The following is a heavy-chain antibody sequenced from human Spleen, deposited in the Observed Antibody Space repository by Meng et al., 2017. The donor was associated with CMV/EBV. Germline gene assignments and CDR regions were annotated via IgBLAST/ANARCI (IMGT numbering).Heavy chain of an antibody. CDR1: GYRFTTYG. D-gene: IGHD4-23*01. V-gene: IGHV1-18*01. CDR3: ARDRGGNYYFDS. CDR2: IKVYDGDT. J-gene: IGHJ4*02. Sequence: QVQLVQSGAEAKKPGASVKVSCKASGYRFTTYGITWVRQAPGEGLEWMGWIKVYDGDTKYVQKFQGRVTMTTDTSTSTAYLELRSLRSDDTAVYYCARDRGGNYYFDSWGQGTLVTVSS.